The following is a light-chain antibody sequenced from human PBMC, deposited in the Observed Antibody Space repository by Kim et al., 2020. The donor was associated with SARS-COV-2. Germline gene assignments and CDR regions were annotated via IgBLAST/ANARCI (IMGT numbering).Light chain of an antibody. Sequence: QSVTISCSGTSSDVCGYKYVSWYQQHPGKAPKLIIYEVSERPSGVPDRFSGSKSGNTASLIVSGLQAEDEADYYCCSYAGSSNWLFGGGTKLTVL. CDR2: EVS. CDR1: SSDVCGYKY. V-gene: IGLV2-8*01. J-gene: IGLJ3*02. CDR3: CSYAGSSNWL.